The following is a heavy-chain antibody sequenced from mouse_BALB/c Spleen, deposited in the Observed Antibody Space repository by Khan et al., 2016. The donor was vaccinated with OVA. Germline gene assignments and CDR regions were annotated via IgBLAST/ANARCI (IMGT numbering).Heavy chain of an antibody. D-gene: IGHD2-4*01. CDR1: GYTFTAYD. V-gene: IGHV1S56*01. CDR3: AREGLRGVGRDY. CDR2: IYPGDDST. J-gene: IGHJ4*01. Sequence: QVQLQQPGPELVKPGALVKISCKASGYTFTAYDINWVKQRPGQGLEWIGWIYPGDDSTKYNENFKGEATLTADKSSNTAYRQRNSLASERSAVYFCAREGLRGVGRDYWGQGTSVSVSS.